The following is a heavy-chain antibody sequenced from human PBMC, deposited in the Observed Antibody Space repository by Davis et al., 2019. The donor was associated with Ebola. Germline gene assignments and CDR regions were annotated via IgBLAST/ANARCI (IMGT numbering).Heavy chain of an antibody. CDR2: IYTSGST. J-gene: IGHJ4*02. CDR3: ARDRLGMQDFDY. CDR1: GGSISSHY. D-gene: IGHD7-27*01. V-gene: IGHV4-4*08. Sequence: PSETLSLTCTVSGGSISSHYWSWIRQPPGKGLEWIGHIYTSGSTNYNPSLKSRVTISVDTSKNQFSLKLSSVTAADTAVYYCARDRLGMQDFDYWGQGTLVTVSS.